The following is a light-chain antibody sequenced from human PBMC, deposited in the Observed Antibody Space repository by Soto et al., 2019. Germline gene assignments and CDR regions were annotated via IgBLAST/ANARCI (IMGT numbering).Light chain of an antibody. Sequence: EIVLTQSPGTLSLSPGERATLPCRASQSVSSSYLAWYQQKPGQAPRLLIYGASSRVTGIPDRFSGSGSGTDFTLTISRLEPEDFAVYYCHQYDSSPLTFGGGTKVEIK. J-gene: IGKJ4*01. CDR2: GAS. CDR1: QSVSSSY. V-gene: IGKV3-20*01. CDR3: HQYDSSPLT.